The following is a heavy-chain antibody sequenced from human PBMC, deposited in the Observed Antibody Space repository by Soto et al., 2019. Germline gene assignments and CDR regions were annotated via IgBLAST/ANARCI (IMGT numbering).Heavy chain of an antibody. V-gene: IGHV3-33*01. CDR3: ARRGGVAAAIWGY. Sequence: GGSLRLSCAASGFTFSSYGMHWVRQAPGKGLEWVAVIWYDGSNKYYADSVKGRFTISRDNSKNTLYLQMNSLRAEDTAVYYCARRGGVAAAIWGYWGQGTLVTVSS. CDR1: GFTFSSYG. J-gene: IGHJ4*02. CDR2: IWYDGSNK. D-gene: IGHD6-13*01.